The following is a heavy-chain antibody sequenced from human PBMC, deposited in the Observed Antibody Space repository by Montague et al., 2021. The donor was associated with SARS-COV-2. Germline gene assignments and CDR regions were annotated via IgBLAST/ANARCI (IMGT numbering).Heavy chain of an antibody. CDR2: IYYSGCT. Sequence: SETLSLTCTVSSGSISNYYWSWIRQSPGKGLEWIGYIYYSGCTYYNPSLKSRVTISVDTSKNQFSLKLSSVTAADTAVYYCARVHIVVVTAMRYFDLWGRGTLVTVSS. CDR1: SGSISNYY. CDR3: ARVHIVVVTAMRYFDL. D-gene: IGHD2-21*02. V-gene: IGHV4-59*06. J-gene: IGHJ2*01.